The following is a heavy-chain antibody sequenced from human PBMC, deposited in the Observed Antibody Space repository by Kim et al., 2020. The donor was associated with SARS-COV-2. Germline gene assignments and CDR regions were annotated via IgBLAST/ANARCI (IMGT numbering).Heavy chain of an antibody. J-gene: IGHJ6*02. V-gene: IGHV3-66*01. Sequence: GGSLRLSCAASGFTASSNYMSWVRQAPGKGLEWVSVIYSGGSTYYADSVKGRFTISRDNSKNTLYLQMNSLRAEDTAVYYCARDATDYGDYWSGYYYGMDVWGQGTTVTVSS. CDR3: ARDATDYGDYWSGYYYGMDV. CDR2: IYSGGST. CDR1: GFTASSNY. D-gene: IGHD4-17*01.